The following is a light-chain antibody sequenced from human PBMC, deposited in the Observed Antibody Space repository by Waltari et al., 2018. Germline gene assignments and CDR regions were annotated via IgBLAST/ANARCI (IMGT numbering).Light chain of an antibody. Sequence: QSALTQPASVSVSPGQSITISCTGTSSDVGGYNYVSRYQQHPGKAPKLRIYDVSNRPSWVPTRFSGSKSGNTASLTISGLQAEDEADYYCSSYTSSSTLVFGGGTKLTVL. CDR3: SSYTSSSTLV. V-gene: IGLV2-14*03. CDR2: DVS. CDR1: SSDVGGYNY. J-gene: IGLJ2*01.